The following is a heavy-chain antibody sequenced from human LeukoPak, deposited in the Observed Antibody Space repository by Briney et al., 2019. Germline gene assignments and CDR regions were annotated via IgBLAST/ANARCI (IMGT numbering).Heavy chain of an antibody. J-gene: IGHJ5*02. Sequence: SETLSLTCTASDDSISRDFWTWIRQPPGKGLEWIGYIYYSGSTNYNPSLKSRVTISVDTSKNQFSLKLSSVTAADTAVYYCARARMVRGARFDPWGQGTLVTVSS. D-gene: IGHD3-10*01. CDR2: IYYSGST. V-gene: IGHV4-59*01. CDR1: DDSISRDF. CDR3: ARARMVRGARFDP.